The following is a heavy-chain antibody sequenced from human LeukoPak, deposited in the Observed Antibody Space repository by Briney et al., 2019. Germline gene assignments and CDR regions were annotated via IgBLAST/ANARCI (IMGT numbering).Heavy chain of an antibody. Sequence: GGSLRLSCAASGFAVSNNYMSWVRQAPGKGLEWVSVIYSGGGTYYADSVKGRFTISRDNSKNTLYLQMNSLRAEDTAVYYCARDSGGSYYTDYWGQGTLVTVSS. CDR3: ARDSGGSYYTDY. J-gene: IGHJ4*02. D-gene: IGHD1-26*01. CDR2: IYSGGGT. V-gene: IGHV3-66*01. CDR1: GFAVSNNY.